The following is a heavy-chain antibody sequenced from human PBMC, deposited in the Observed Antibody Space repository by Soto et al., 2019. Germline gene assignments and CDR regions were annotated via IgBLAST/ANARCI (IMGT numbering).Heavy chain of an antibody. V-gene: IGHV1-46*01. CDR2: INPNGGST. J-gene: IGHJ4*02. D-gene: IGHD2-21*01. Sequence: QVQLVQSGAEVKKPGASVKVSCKASGYIFIHYYIHWVRQAPGQGLEWMAIINPNGGSTNYAQKFQGRVTGTSDKSPSTGSMEVNSPGSADKALYFCARSLLQGDFWGQGTLVTVSS. CDR3: ARSLLQGDF. CDR1: GYIFIHYY.